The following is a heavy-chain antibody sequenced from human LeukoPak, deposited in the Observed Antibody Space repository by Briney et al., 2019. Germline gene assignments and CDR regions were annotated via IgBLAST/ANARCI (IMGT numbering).Heavy chain of an antibody. J-gene: IGHJ4*02. CDR3: AKVAYFCWSGYATPYYFDY. Sequence: SRRPSCPASESTFTSYTMYRFRQAPPMGLKRPPVISSGGSNTYYADSVKGRFSISRDNAKNTMDTQVSSLRTEHTAVYYCAKVAYFCWSGYATPYYFDYWGQGTLVTVSS. CDR1: ESTFTSYT. V-gene: IGHV3-30-3*01. D-gene: IGHD3-3*01. CDR2: ISSGGSNT.